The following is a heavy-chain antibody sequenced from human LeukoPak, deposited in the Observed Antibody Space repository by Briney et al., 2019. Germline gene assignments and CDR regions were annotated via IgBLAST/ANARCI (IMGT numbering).Heavy chain of an antibody. V-gene: IGHV3-48*03. CDR3: CGSGSYYNVWTNWFDP. J-gene: IGHJ5*02. Sequence: GGSLRLSCAASGFTFSSYEMNWVRQAPGKGLEWVSYISSSGSTIYYADSVKGRLTISRDNAKNSLYLQMNSLRAEDTAVYYCCGSGSYYNVWTNWFDPWGQGTLVTVSS. CDR2: ISSSGSTI. CDR1: GFTFSSYE. D-gene: IGHD3-10*01.